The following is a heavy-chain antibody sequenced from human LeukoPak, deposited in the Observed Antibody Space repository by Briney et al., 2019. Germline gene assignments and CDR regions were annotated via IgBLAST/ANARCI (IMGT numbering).Heavy chain of an antibody. CDR2: INPNSGGT. V-gene: IGHV1-2*02. CDR1: GYTFTGYY. Sequence: ASVKVSCKASGYTFTGYYMHWVRQAPGQGLEWMGWINPNSGGTNYAQKFQGRVTMTRDTSISTAYMELSRLRSDDTAVYYCARDLSIRFLEWLSSRSNQGTKPAWFDPWGQGTLVTVSS. CDR3: ARDLSIRFLEWLSSRSNQGTKPAWFDP. J-gene: IGHJ5*02. D-gene: IGHD3-3*01.